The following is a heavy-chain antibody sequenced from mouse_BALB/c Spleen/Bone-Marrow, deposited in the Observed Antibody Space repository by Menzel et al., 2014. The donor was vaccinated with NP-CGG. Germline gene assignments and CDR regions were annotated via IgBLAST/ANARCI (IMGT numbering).Heavy chain of an antibody. CDR2: IYPGGGYT. CDR3: AREVRRYFDV. Sequence: QVQLKESGAELVRPGTSVKISCKASGYTFTNYWLGWVKQRPGHGLERIGDIYPGGGYTNYNEKFKGKATLTADTSSSTAYMQLSSLTSEDSAVYFCAREVRRYFDVWGAGTTVTVSS. CDR1: GYTFTNYW. D-gene: IGHD2-14*01. V-gene: IGHV1-63*02. J-gene: IGHJ1*01.